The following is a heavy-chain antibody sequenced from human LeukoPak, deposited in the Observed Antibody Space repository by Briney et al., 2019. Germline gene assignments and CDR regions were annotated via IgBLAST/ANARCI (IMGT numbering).Heavy chain of an antibody. Sequence: GGSLRLSCAASGFTFSMYAMTWVRQAPGKGLEWVSAISGSGGSTYYADSVKGRFTISRDNSKNTLFLQMNSLRAEDTAVYYCAKGAVAGDHDYFDYWGQGTLVTVSS. J-gene: IGHJ4*02. CDR2: ISGSGGST. V-gene: IGHV3-23*01. CDR3: AKGAVAGDHDYFDY. D-gene: IGHD6-19*01. CDR1: GFTFSMYA.